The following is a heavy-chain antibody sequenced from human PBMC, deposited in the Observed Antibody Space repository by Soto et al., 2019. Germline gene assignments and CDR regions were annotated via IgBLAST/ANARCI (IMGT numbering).Heavy chain of an antibody. Sequence: SVKVSCKASGGTFSSYAISWVRQAPGQGLEWMGGIIPIFGTANYAQKFQGRVTITADKSTSTAYMELSSLRSEDTAVYYCASLYYDILTGPLGGYYYGMDVWGQGTTVTVS. CDR1: GGTFSSYA. CDR3: ASLYYDILTGPLGGYYYGMDV. CDR2: IIPIFGTA. V-gene: IGHV1-69*06. D-gene: IGHD3-9*01. J-gene: IGHJ6*02.